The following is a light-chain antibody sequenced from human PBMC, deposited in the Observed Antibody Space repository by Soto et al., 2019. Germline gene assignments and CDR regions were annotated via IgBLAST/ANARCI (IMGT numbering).Light chain of an antibody. V-gene: IGKV3-15*01. CDR2: GAS. J-gene: IGKJ1*01. CDR1: PSVSSN. CDR3: QHYNNWPT. Sequence: EIVMTQSPATLSVSPGERATLSCRASPSVSSNLAWYQQKAGQAPSLLIYGASTRATGIPVRFSGSGSGTEFTLTISSLKSEEFAVYYCQHYNNWPTFGQGTKVDIK.